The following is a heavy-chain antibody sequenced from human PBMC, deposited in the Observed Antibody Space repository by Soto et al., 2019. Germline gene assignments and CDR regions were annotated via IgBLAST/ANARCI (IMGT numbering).Heavy chain of an antibody. CDR1: GGSISSSSYY. CDR2: IYYSGSN. V-gene: IGHV4-39*01. CDR3: ARRTVNIRTFYSGLTTHCFDY. D-gene: IGHD6-19*01. Sequence: QLQLQESGPGLVKPSETLSLTCAVSGGSISSSSYYWGWIRQPPGKGLEWMGSIYYSGSNYYTPSLQSRVAISVDTSKNQYSLKLNSVTAADTAVYYCARRTVNIRTFYSGLTTHCFDYWGQGTLVTVSS. J-gene: IGHJ4*02.